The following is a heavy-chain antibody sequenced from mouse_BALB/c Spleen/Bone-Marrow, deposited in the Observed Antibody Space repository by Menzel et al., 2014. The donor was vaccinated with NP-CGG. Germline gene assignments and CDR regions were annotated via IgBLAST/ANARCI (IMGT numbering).Heavy chain of an antibody. D-gene: IGHD2-3*01. CDR2: INPRNTYS. J-gene: IGHJ2*01. CDR3: TREGTYEGCSGHFDY. CDR1: GYSFTSYT. V-gene: IGHV1-4*01. Sequence: VQLQQSGAELARPGASVKMSCKASGYSFTSYTMHWVKQRPGQGLEWIAYINPRNTYSDYNQKFKDRATVTADKSSSTDYMQQSSLTSEDSALYYSTREGTYEGCSGHFDYWGQGTTLTVSP.